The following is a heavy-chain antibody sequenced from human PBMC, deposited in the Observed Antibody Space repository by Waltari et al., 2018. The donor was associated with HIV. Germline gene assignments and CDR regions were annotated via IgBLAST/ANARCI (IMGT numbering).Heavy chain of an antibody. J-gene: IGHJ4*02. CDR2: RNSDGSSR. D-gene: IGHD2-15*01. CDR1: GFSVSNHW. CDR3: ARASHYIEFSTFDGDYYFDV. Sequence: VQLVESGGGSIKTGGSLRLSCTASGFSVSNHWMDWVRQGPGKGLVLGARRNSDGSSRKYADAVKGRFVISRDNARNTVYLQLNSLRVEDTAMYFCARASHYIEFSTFDGDYYFDVWGRGTRVAVSS. V-gene: IGHV3-74*01.